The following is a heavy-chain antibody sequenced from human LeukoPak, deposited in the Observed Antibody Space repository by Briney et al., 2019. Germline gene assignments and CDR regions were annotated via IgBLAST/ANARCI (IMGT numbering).Heavy chain of an antibody. D-gene: IGHD2-15*01. J-gene: IGHJ4*02. CDR2: INPNSGGT. CDR1: GYTFTGYY. V-gene: IGHV1-2*02. CDR3: ARVPRQLLPTYYFDY. Sequence: DSVKVSCKASGYTFTGYYMHWVRQAPGQGLGWMGWINPNSGGTNYAQKFQGRVTMTRDTSISTAYMELSRLRSDDTAVYYCARVPRQLLPTYYFDYWGQGTLVTVSS.